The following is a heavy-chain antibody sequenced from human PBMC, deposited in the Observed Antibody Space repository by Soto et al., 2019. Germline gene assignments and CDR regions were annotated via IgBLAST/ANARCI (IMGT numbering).Heavy chain of an antibody. V-gene: IGHV4-59*01. CDR3: ERCSGSTIFGVARRSENYYYGMDV. J-gene: IGHJ6*02. Sequence: QVQLQESGPGLVKPSETLSLTCTVSGGSISSYYWSWIRQPPGKGLEWIGYIYYSGSTNYNPSLMNRVTISVDTSKNQFSLKLSSVPDADTAAYYCERCSGSTIFGVARRSENYYYGMDVWGQGTTVTVSS. D-gene: IGHD3-3*01. CDR1: GGSISSYY. CDR2: IYYSGST.